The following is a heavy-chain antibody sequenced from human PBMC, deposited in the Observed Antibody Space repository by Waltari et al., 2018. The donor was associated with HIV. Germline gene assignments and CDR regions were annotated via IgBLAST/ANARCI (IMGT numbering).Heavy chain of an antibody. CDR3: AAWQLLLCDY. Sequence: DVQLVESGGGLLQLGGSLRLSCACSGSTFRSYAISSVRQAPGKGLEWVSAISGNSDSTYYADSVKGRFIILRDNSKNTLYLQMNNLRAEDTAVYYCAAWQLLLCDYWGQGTLVTVSS. CDR2: ISGNSDST. J-gene: IGHJ4*02. CDR1: GSTFRSYA. D-gene: IGHD6-6*01. V-gene: IGHV3-23*04.